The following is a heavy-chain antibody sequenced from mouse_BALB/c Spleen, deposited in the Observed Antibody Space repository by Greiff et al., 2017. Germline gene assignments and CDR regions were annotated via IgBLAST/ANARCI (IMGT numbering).Heavy chain of an antibody. V-gene: IGHV5-12-1*01. J-gene: IGHJ4*01. CDR2: ISSGGGST. CDR3: ARRGGGYAMDY. Sequence: EVMLVESGGGLVKPGGSLKLSCAASGFAFSSYDMSWVRQTPEKRLEWVAYISSGGGSTYYPDTVKGRFTISRDNAKNTLYLQMSSLKSEDTAMYYCARRGGGYAMDYWGQGTSVTVSS. CDR1: GFAFSSYD.